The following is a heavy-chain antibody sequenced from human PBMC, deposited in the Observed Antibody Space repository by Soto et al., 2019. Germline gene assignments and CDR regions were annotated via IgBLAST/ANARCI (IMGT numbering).Heavy chain of an antibody. J-gene: IGHJ5*02. CDR2: ISAYNGNT. CDR3: ARDSLTRYYDILTGYYKDNWFDP. D-gene: IGHD3-9*01. V-gene: IGHV1-18*01. Sequence: ASVKVSCKASGYTFTIYGISGVLQSPGQWRDGMGWISAYNGNTNYAQKLQGRVTMTTDTSTSTAYMELRSLRSDDTAVYYCARDSLTRYYDILTGYYKDNWFDPWGQGTLVTVSS. CDR1: GYTFTIYG.